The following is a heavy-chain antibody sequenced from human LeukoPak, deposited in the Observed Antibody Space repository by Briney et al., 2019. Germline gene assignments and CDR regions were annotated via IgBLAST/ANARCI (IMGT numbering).Heavy chain of an antibody. CDR1: GGSFSGYY. V-gene: IGHV4-34*01. J-gene: IGHJ4*02. D-gene: IGHD6-19*01. CDR3: ATGSSGWYYKLDY. Sequence: SETLSLTCAVYGGSFSGYYWSWIRQPPGKGLEWIGEINHSGSTNYNPSLKSRVTISVDTSKNQFSLKLSSVTAADTAVYYCATGSSGWYYKLDYWGQGTLVTVSP. CDR2: INHSGST.